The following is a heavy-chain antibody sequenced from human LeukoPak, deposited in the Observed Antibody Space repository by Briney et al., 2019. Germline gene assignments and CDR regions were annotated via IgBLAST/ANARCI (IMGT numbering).Heavy chain of an antibody. CDR3: ARLSSSGWPLEVFDY. CDR1: GGSISSYY. D-gene: IGHD6-19*01. V-gene: IGHV4-59*01. J-gene: IGHJ4*02. CDR2: IYYSGST. Sequence: PSETLSLTCTVSGGSISSYYWSWIRQPPGKGLEWIGYIYYSGSTNYNPSLKSRVTISVDTSKNQFSLKLSSVTAVDTAVYYCARLSSSGWPLEVFDYWGQGTLVTVSS.